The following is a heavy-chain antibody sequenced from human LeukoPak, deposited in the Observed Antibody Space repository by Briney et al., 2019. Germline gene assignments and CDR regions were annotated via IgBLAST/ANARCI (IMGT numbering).Heavy chain of an antibody. V-gene: IGHV4-31*11. D-gene: IGHD3-3*01. CDR3: ARVPSVDYDFWSGPYYFDY. CDR2: IYYSGST. CDR1: GGSFSGYY. Sequence: PSETLSLTCAVYGGSFSGYYWSWLRQHPGKGLEWIGYIYYSGSTYYNPSLKSRVTISVDTPKNQFSLKLSSVTAADTAVYYCARVPSVDYDFWSGPYYFDYWGQGTLVTVSS. J-gene: IGHJ4*02.